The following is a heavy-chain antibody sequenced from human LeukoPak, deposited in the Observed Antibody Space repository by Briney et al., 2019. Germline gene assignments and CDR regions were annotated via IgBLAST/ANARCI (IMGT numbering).Heavy chain of an antibody. V-gene: IGHV4-38-2*02. CDR1: GYSISSGYY. J-gene: IGHJ4*02. D-gene: IGHD3-16*01. CDR3: ARRRAPYMGFDY. Sequence: PSETLSLTCTVSGYSISSGYYWGWIRQPPGKGLEWIGIIYHSGSTNYNPSLKSRVTISVDTSKNQFSLKLSSVTAADTAVYYCARRRAPYMGFDYWGQGTLVTVSS. CDR2: IYHSGST.